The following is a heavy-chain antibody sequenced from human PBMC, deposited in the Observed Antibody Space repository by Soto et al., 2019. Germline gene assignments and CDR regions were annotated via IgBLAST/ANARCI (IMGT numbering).Heavy chain of an antibody. CDR2: IKPSGGIT. CDR1: GFTFSSYF. V-gene: IGHV1-46*01. J-gene: IGHJ4*02. Sequence: GASVKVSCKASGFTFSSYFMHWFRQAPGQGLQWVGIIKPSGGITDYAQEFQDKVTMTRDTSTSTVYMELSSLTSADTAVYYCAREYPSTYYFDSWGQGTLVTV. CDR3: AREYPSTYYFDS.